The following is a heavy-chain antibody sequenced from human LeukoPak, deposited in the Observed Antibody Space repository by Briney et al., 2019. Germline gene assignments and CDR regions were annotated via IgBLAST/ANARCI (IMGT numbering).Heavy chain of an antibody. Sequence: GGSLRLSCAASGFTFSSYSMNRVRQAPGKGLEWVSYISSSSRTIYYADSVKGRFTISRDNAKNSLYLQMNSLRVEDTAVYYCARDALTGSYAQPDCWGQGTLVTVSS. CDR1: GFTFSSYS. V-gene: IGHV3-48*01. CDR3: ARDALTGSYAQPDC. D-gene: IGHD1-26*01. CDR2: ISSSSRTI. J-gene: IGHJ4*02.